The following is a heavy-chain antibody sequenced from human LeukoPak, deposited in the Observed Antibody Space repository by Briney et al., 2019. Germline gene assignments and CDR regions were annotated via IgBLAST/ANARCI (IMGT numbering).Heavy chain of an antibody. D-gene: IGHD2-2*01. CDR1: GGSFSGYY. CDR2: INHGGST. Sequence: SETLSLTCAVYGGSFSGYYWSWIRQPPGKGLEWIGEINHGGSTNYNPSLKSRVTISVDTSKNQFSLKLSSVTAAVTAVYYCARDVWGIVVPAAIIRWGQGTLVTVSS. V-gene: IGHV4-34*01. CDR3: ARDVWGIVVPAAIIR. J-gene: IGHJ4*02.